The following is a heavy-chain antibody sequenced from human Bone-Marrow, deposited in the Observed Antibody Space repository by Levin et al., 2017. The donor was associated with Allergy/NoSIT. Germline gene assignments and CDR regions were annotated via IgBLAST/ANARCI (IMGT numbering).Heavy chain of an antibody. CDR1: GGTFGSSS. CDR2: IMPIYGTS. J-gene: IGHJ6*02. CDR3: AATTGTTRGRGGHYYYGLDA. V-gene: IGHV1-69*13. D-gene: IGHD1-1*01. Sequence: ASVKVSCKASGGTFGSSSISWVRQAPGQGLEWMGGIMPIYGTSTYGQKFQGRITITADESRGIAYMEMSGLTSDDTALYYCAATTGTTRGRGGHYYYGLDAWGQGTTVTVSS.